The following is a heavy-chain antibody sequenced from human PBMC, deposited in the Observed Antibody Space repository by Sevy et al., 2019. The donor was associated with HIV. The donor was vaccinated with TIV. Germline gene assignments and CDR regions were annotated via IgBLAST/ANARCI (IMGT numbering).Heavy chain of an antibody. V-gene: IGHV3-30-3*01. D-gene: IGHD2-2*01. Sequence: GGSLRLSCAASGFTFSSYAMHWVRQAPGKGLEWVAVISYDGSNKYYADSVKGRFTISRDNSKNTLYLQMNSLRAEDTAVYYCASASLNQDIVVVPAATFYRMDVWGQGTTVTVSS. CDR2: ISYDGSNK. CDR3: ASASLNQDIVVVPAATFYRMDV. J-gene: IGHJ6*02. CDR1: GFTFSSYA.